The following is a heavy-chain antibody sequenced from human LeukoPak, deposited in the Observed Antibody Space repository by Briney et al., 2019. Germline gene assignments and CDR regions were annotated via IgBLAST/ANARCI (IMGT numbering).Heavy chain of an antibody. V-gene: IGHV3-53*01. J-gene: IGHJ4*02. CDR3: ARVAVAGSRHLINLDY. Sequence: GGSLRLSCAASGFTVSSNYMSWVRQAPGKGLEWVSVIYSGGSTYYADSVKGRFTISRDNSKNTLYLQMNSLRAEDTAVYYCARVAVAGSRHLINLDYWGQGTLVTVSS. CDR2: IYSGGST. CDR1: GFTVSSNY. D-gene: IGHD6-19*01.